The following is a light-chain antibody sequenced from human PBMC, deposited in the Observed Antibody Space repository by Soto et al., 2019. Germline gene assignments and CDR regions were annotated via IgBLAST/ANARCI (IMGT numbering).Light chain of an antibody. V-gene: IGLV1-51*01. CDR1: SPNIGNNY. CDR3: SSYTTSSTLV. Sequence: QSVLTQPPSVSAAPGQKATISCSGSSPNIGNNYVSWYQQLPGTAPKLLIYDNNKRPSGIPDRFSGSKSGTSATLGITGLQTGDEADYYCSSYTTSSTLVFGTGTKVTVL. J-gene: IGLJ1*01. CDR2: DNN.